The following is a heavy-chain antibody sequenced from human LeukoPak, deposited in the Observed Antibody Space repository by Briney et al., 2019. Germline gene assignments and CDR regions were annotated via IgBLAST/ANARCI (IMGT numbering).Heavy chain of an antibody. V-gene: IGHV3-23*01. CDR3: AIFHCSSTSCHLSGYFQH. D-gene: IGHD2-2*01. Sequence: SGGSLRLSCGASGFTFTNYAMTWVRQAPGRGLEWVSSISGSGGSTFYVDSVKGRFTISRDYSKNTLYMQMNSLRAEDTAVYYCAIFHCSSTSCHLSGYFQHWGQGTLVTVSS. CDR2: ISGSGGST. CDR1: GFTFTNYA. J-gene: IGHJ1*01.